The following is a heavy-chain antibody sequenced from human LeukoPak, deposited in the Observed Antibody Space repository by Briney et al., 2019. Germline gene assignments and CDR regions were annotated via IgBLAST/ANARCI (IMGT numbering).Heavy chain of an antibody. D-gene: IGHD2-21*02. V-gene: IGHV3-21*06. CDR2: ITSSADSV. CDR1: GFIFNVYN. Sequence: GGSLRLSCAASGFIFNVYNMHWVRQAPGKGLEWVSSITSSADSVFYADSVQGRFSISRDNAKNSLFLQMNSLRAEDTAVYYCARLCGGDYNSKSPTDYWGQGTLVTVSS. J-gene: IGHJ4*02. CDR3: ARLCGGDYNSKSPTDY.